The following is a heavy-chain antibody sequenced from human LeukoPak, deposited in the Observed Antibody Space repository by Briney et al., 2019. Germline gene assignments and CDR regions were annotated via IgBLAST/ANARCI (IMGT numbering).Heavy chain of an antibody. Sequence: ASVKVSCKASGYTFTSYDINWVRQATGQGLEWMGWISAYNGNTNYAQKLQGRVTMTTDTSTSTAYMELRSLRSDDTAVYYCAWSPSSIAALGWFDPWGQGTLVTVSS. CDR3: AWSPSSIAALGWFDP. D-gene: IGHD6-6*01. CDR1: GYTFTSYD. CDR2: ISAYNGNT. V-gene: IGHV1-18*01. J-gene: IGHJ5*02.